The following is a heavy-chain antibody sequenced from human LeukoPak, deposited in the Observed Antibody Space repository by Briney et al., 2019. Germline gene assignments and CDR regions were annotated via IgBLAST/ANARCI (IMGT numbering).Heavy chain of an antibody. Sequence: SQTLSLTCTVSGGSISGGSYYWSWIRQPAGKGLEWIGRIYTSGSTNYNPSLKSRVTISLDTSKKQFSLKLSSVTAADTAVYYCAGELEYYYMDVWGKGTTVTVSS. D-gene: IGHD1-1*01. J-gene: IGHJ6*03. CDR2: IYTSGST. V-gene: IGHV4-61*02. CDR3: AGELEYYYMDV. CDR1: GGSISGGSYY.